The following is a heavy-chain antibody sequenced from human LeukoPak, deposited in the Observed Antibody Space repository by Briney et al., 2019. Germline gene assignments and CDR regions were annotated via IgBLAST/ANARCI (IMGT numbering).Heavy chain of an antibody. J-gene: IGHJ3*02. D-gene: IGHD4-23*01. CDR1: GYSFTSYW. CDR2: IYPGDSDT. Sequence: GESLKISCKGSGYSFTSYWIGWVRQMPGNGLEWMGIIYPGDSDTRYSPSFQGQVTISADKSISTAYLQWSSLKASDTAMYYCARQGSTVVTLRDDAFDIWGQGTMVTVSS. V-gene: IGHV5-51*01. CDR3: ARQGSTVVTLRDDAFDI.